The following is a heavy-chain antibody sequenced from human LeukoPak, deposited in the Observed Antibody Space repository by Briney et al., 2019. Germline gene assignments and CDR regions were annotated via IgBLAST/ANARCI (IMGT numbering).Heavy chain of an antibody. D-gene: IGHD4-17*01. CDR3: ARVRTVTGLFDY. CDR2: IYYSGSS. Sequence: SETLSLTCAVSGGSISSSSYYWGWIRQPPGKGLEWIGSIYYSGSSYYNPSLKSRVTISVDTSKNQFSLKLSSVTAADTAVYYCARVRTVTGLFDYWGQGTLVTVSS. J-gene: IGHJ4*02. CDR1: GGSISSSSYY. V-gene: IGHV4-39*07.